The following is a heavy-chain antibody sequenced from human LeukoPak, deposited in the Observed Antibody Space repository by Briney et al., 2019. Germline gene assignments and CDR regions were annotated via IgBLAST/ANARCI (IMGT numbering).Heavy chain of an antibody. CDR3: ARVLRYCSGGNCYSGGLGYMDV. J-gene: IGHJ6*03. Sequence: PGGSLRLSCAGSGFSFSSYGMHWVRQAPGKGLEWMAFIRSDGSNKYYADSVNGRFTIARDNSKNTLYLQMNSLRAEDTAVYYCARVLRYCSGGNCYSGGLGYMDVWGKGTTVTISS. CDR1: GFSFSSYG. V-gene: IGHV3-30*02. CDR2: IRSDGSNK. D-gene: IGHD2-15*01.